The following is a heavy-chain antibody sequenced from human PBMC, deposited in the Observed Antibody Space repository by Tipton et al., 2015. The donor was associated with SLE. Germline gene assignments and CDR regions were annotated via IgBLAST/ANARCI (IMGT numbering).Heavy chain of an antibody. V-gene: IGHV4-34*01. CDR1: GGSISAYY. J-gene: IGHJ4*01. CDR3: ARGAKERITLVRVRPYYFDY. CDR2: ISHTGST. Sequence: LSLTCAVYGGSISAYYWSWVRQPPGKGLEWVGEISHTGSTNFNPSLKSRVAISADTSKRQFSLKLSSVTAADTAVYYCARGAKERITLVRVRPYYFDYWGQGSLVTVSS. D-gene: IGHD3-10*01.